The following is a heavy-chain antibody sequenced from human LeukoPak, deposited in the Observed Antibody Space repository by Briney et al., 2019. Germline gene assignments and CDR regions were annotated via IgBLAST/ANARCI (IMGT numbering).Heavy chain of an antibody. J-gene: IGHJ3*02. CDR3: ARGGAAHDAFDI. D-gene: IGHD1-26*01. CDR2: INAGNGNT. V-gene: IGHV1-3*01. Sequence: GASVKVSCKASGGTFSSYAISWVRQAPGQRLEWMGWINAGNGNTKYSQKFQGRVTITRDTSASTAYMELSSLRSEDTAVYYCARGGAAHDAFDIWGQGTMVTVSS. CDR1: GGTFSSYA.